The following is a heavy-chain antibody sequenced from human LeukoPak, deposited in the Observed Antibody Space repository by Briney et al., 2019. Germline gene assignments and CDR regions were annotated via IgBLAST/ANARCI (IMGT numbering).Heavy chain of an antibody. J-gene: IGHJ4*02. CDR2: IYASGAST. D-gene: IGHD1-26*01. CDR1: GFTFRSYA. V-gene: IGHV3-23*01. Sequence: GGSLRLSCAASGFTFRSYAMSWVRQAPGQGLEWVSIIYASGASTNYADSVRGRFTTFRDNSNNMVYLQMNSLRAEDTAVYYCARFSGSNLFAYWGQGTLVTVS. CDR3: ARFSGSNLFAY.